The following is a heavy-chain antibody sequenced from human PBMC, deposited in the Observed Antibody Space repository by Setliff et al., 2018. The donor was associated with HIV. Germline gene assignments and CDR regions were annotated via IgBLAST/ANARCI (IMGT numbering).Heavy chain of an antibody. Sequence: GRSLRLSCEGSGFTFDNYAMHWVRQRPGKGLEWVSGITWKSGVLGYAASVKGRFTISRDNARSSLHLQMDSLTIDDTALYYCVKDDSATVRYYFYMDVWGKGTTVTVSS. D-gene: IGHD3-3*01. CDR3: VKDDSATVRYYFYMDV. V-gene: IGHV3-9*01. J-gene: IGHJ6*03. CDR2: ITWKSGVL. CDR1: GFTFDNYA.